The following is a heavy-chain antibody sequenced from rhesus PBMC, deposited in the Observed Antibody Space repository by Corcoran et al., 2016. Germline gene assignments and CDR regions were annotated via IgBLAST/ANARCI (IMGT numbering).Heavy chain of an antibody. V-gene: IGHV3-116*01. D-gene: IGHD1-1-1*01. CDR2: IRNKVHGGTA. CDR1: GFSFSDDN. J-gene: IGHJ4*01. Sequence: EVRRGGSGGGWVEPGGSRRVPWEASGFSFSDDNMHGARQAPGKVPEWVGFIRNKVHGGTAEYASSVKGRFTISRDDSKTLVSLQMNSLKIEDTAVYHCVRESIGGTVSFVYWGQGVLVTVSS. CDR3: VRESIGGTVSFVY.